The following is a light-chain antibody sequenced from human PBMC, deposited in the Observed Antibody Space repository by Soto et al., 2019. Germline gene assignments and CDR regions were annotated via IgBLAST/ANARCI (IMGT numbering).Light chain of an antibody. Sequence: QSALTQPPSASGSXGQSVXXXXTGTSSDVGANNYVSWYQQHPGKAPKLMIYEVTKRPSGVPDRFSGSKSGNTASLTVSGLQAEDEADYYCSSYAGANRVFGTGTKVTVL. V-gene: IGLV2-8*01. CDR2: EVT. CDR3: SSYAGANRV. CDR1: SSDVGANNY. J-gene: IGLJ1*01.